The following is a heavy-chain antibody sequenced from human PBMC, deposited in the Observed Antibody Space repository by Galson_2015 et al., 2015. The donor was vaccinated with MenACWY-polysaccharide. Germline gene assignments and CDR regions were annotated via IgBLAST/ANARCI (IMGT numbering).Heavy chain of an antibody. V-gene: IGHV3-74*01. CDR3: ARRGGSDYDS. CDR1: GFTFSSDW. Sequence: SLRLSCAASGFTFSSDWMHWGRQAPGKGLVSVSRINNDATTINYADSVKGRFIISRDNPKNTLYLRMNSLRAEDAAVYYCARRGGSDYDSWGQGTLVIVSS. J-gene: IGHJ4*02. CDR2: INNDATTI. D-gene: IGHD3-10*01.